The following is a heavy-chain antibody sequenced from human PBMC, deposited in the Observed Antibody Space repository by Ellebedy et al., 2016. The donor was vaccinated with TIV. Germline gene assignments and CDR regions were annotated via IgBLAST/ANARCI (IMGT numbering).Heavy chain of an antibody. CDR1: GFTFSRYW. CDR3: ATDGSYGDYLSPTHAFEI. D-gene: IGHD4-17*01. CDR2: IRQDGSEK. V-gene: IGHV3-7*01. Sequence: GESLKISCAASGFTFSRYWMSWVRQTPGKGLEWVANIRQDGSEKFYVDSVKCRFTISRDNAKNSLYLQMNSLRADDTALYFCATDGSYGDYLSPTHAFEIWGQGTMVTVSS. J-gene: IGHJ3*02.